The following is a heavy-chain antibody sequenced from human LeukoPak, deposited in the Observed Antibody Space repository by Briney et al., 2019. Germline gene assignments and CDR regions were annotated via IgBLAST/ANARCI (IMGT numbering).Heavy chain of an antibody. V-gene: IGHV4-34*01. Sequence: SETLSLTCAVCSESFSGYYWRWIRQPPGKGLEWIAEFNHSGSTNYNPSLKSRVTISVDTSKNQFSLKLSSVTAADTAVYYCARGKELKRYYYYYGMDVWGQGTTVTVSS. CDR3: ARGKELKRYYYYYGMDV. CDR1: SESFSGYY. J-gene: IGHJ6*02. CDR2: FNHSGST.